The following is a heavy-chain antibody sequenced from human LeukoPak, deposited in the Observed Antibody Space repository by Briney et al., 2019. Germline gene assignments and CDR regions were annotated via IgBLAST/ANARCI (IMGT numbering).Heavy chain of an antibody. V-gene: IGHV3-66*02. J-gene: IGHJ5*02. CDR3: ARGGYSYGYSWFDP. CDR2: IYSGGST. CDR1: GFTVSSNY. Sequence: GGSLRLSCAASGFTVSSNYMSWVRQAPGKGLEWVSVIYSGGSTYYSDYVKGHFTIYRDNSQNTLYIQMNSLRAEDTAVYYCARGGYSYGYSWFDPWGQGTLVTVSS. D-gene: IGHD5-18*01.